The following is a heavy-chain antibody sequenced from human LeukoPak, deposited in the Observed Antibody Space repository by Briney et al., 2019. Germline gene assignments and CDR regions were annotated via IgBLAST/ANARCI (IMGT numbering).Heavy chain of an antibody. Sequence: NASETLSLTCTVFGGSISSSYWSWIRQPPGKGLEWIAYIYHSGSTTSFNPSLKSRVSISLDTSENQFSLKLSSVTAADTAVYYCARKNVVPAASPMAFDIWGQGTMVTVSS. CDR2: IYHSGSTT. V-gene: IGHV4-4*08. CDR3: ARKNVVPAASPMAFDI. CDR1: GGSISSSY. D-gene: IGHD2-2*01. J-gene: IGHJ3*02.